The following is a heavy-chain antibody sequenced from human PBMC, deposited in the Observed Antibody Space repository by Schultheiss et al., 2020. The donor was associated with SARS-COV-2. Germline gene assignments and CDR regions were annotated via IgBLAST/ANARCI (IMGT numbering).Heavy chain of an antibody. CDR3: ARSVWSSGWSYFDY. CDR1: GGSTSSSSYY. Sequence: SQTLSLTCTVSGGSTSSSSYYWGWIRQPPGKGLEWIGSIHHSGSTYYKPSLKSRVTMSVDTSKNQFSLKLTSVTAADTAVYYCARSVWSSGWSYFDYWGQGTLVTVSS. CDR2: IHHSGST. D-gene: IGHD6-19*01. V-gene: IGHV4-39*07. J-gene: IGHJ4*02.